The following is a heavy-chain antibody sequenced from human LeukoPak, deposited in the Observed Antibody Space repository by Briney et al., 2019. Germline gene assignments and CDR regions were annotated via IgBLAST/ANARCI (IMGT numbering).Heavy chain of an antibody. CDR2: IIPILGIA. V-gene: IGHV1-69*04. J-gene: IGHJ5*02. Sequence: ASVKVSCKASGGTFSSYAISWVRQAPGQGLEWMGRIIPILGIANYAQKFQGRVTITADKSTSTAYMELSSLRSEDTAVYYCARDCGGGSCLFEAWGQGTLVTVSS. D-gene: IGHD2-15*01. CDR3: ARDCGGGSCLFEA. CDR1: GGTFSSYA.